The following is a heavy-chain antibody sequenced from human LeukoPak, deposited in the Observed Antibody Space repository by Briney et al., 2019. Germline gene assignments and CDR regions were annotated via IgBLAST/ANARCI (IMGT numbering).Heavy chain of an antibody. Sequence: SETLSLTCAVYGGSFSGYYWSWIRQPPGKGLEWIGEINHSGSTNCNPSLKSRVTISVDTSKNQFSLKLSSVTAADTAVYYCARWDCSSTSCSSGWFDPWGQGTLVTVSS. CDR3: ARWDCSSTSCSSGWFDP. CDR1: GGSFSGYY. CDR2: INHSGST. D-gene: IGHD2-2*01. V-gene: IGHV4-34*01. J-gene: IGHJ5*02.